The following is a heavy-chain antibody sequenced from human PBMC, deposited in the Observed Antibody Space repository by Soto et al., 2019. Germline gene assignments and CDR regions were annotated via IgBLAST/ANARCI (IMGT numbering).Heavy chain of an antibody. D-gene: IGHD2-2*01. CDR2: IGTAGDT. J-gene: IGHJ6*03. V-gene: IGHV3-13*01. CDR3: AKDKRCSGTSCYEVYYYMDV. Sequence: GGSLRLSCAASGFTFSSYDMHWVRQATGKGLEWVSAIGTAGDTYYPGSVKGRFIISRENAKNSLYLQMNSLRAEDTAVYYCAKDKRCSGTSCYEVYYYMDVGGKGTTVTVYS. CDR1: GFTFSSYD.